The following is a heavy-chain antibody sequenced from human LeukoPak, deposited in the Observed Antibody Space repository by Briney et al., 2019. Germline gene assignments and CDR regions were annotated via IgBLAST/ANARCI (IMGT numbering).Heavy chain of an antibody. CDR1: GFTFSSYW. CDR3: ASNLGELSLAAFGY. V-gene: IGHV3-74*01. CDR2: INSDGSRT. Sequence: GGSLRLSCAASGFTFSSYWMHWVRQAPGKGLVRVSRINSDGSRTNYADSVKGRFTISRDNAKNTLYLQMNSLRAEDTAVYYCASNLGELSLAAFGYWGQGTLVTVSS. J-gene: IGHJ4*02. D-gene: IGHD3-16*02.